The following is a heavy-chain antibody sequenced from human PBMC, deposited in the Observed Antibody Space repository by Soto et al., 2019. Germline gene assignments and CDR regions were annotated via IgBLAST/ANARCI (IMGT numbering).Heavy chain of an antibody. V-gene: IGHV4-38-2*02. CDR1: GYSIISGYH. D-gene: IGHD2-15*01. CDR3: ARQDRVVAEGRWFDP. Sequence: XGTLSLTSTVSGYSIISGYHWACIRQPPGKGLEWLGSVHYSGNTYYNPSLKSRLTISVDKSKNQFSLNLSSVTAADTAVYYCARQDRVVAEGRWFDPWGQGTLVTVSS. J-gene: IGHJ5*02. CDR2: VHYSGNT.